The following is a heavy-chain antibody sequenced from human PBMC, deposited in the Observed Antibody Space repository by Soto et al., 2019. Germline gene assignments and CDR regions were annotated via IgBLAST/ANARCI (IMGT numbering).Heavy chain of an antibody. J-gene: IGHJ4*02. CDR1: GGSISSYY. D-gene: IGHD6-6*01. CDR2: IYYSGST. CDR3: ARRTGSSSYYLDS. Sequence: PSETLSLTCTVSGGSISSYYWSWIRQPPGKGLEWIGSIYYSGSTYYNPSLKSRVTISVDTSKNQFSLKLSSVTAADTAVYYCARRTGSSSYYLDSWSQGPLVTVSS. V-gene: IGHV4-59*05.